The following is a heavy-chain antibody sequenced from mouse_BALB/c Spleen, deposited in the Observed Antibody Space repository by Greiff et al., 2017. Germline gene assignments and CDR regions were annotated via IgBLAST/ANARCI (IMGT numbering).Heavy chain of an antibody. J-gene: IGHJ2*01. CDR2: IYPGNGDT. D-gene: IGHD2-3*01. CDR3: AREEGYDGDY. V-gene: IGHV1-12*01. Sequence: QVQLQQPGAELVKPGASVKMSCKASGYTFTSYNMHWVKQTPGQGLEWIGAIYPGNGDTSYNQKFKGKATLTADKSSSTAYMQLSSLTSEDSAVYYCAREEGYDGDYWGQGTTLTVSS. CDR1: GYTFTSYN.